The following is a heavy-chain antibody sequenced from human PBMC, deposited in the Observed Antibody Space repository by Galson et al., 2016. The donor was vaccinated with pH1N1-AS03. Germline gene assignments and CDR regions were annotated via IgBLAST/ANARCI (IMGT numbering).Heavy chain of an antibody. V-gene: IGHV5-10-1*01. CDR1: GYSFTKYW. D-gene: IGHD5/OR15-5a*01. CDR3: ARHKTESVLSNPFDY. J-gene: IGHJ4*01. CDR2: IDPSDSQT. Sequence: SGAEVKKPGESLRISCQGSGYSFTKYWISWVRQLPGKGLEWMGRIDPSDSQTNYSPSFQGHVTMSADKSISTAYLQLSSLKASDTAIYYCARHKTESVLSNPFDYWGQGTLVTVSS.